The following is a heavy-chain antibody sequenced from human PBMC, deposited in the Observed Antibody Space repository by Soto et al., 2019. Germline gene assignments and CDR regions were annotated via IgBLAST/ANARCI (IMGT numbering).Heavy chain of an antibody. J-gene: IGHJ5*02. CDR1: GFTFSSYW. CDR3: ARDKSDLWFGELKNWFDP. CDR2: IKQDGSEK. Sequence: GGSLRLSCAASGFTFSSYWMSWVRQAPGKGLEWVANIKQDGSEKYYVDSVKGRFTISRDNAKNSLYLQMNSLRAEDTAVYYCARDKSDLWFGELKNWFDPWGQGTLVTVSS. V-gene: IGHV3-7*01. D-gene: IGHD3-10*01.